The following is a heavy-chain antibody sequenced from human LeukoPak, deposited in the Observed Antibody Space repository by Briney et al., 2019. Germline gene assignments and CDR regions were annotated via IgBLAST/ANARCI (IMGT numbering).Heavy chain of an antibody. CDR3: ARAYCSSTSCYGGFDY. CDR1: GYTFTSYY. Sequence: ASVKVSCKASGYTFTSYYMHWVRQAPGQGLEWMGIINPSGGSTSYAQKFQGRVTMTRDTSTSTVYMELSSLRSEDTAVYYCARAYCSSTSCYGGFDYWGQGTLVTVSS. D-gene: IGHD2-2*01. J-gene: IGHJ4*02. CDR2: INPSGGST. V-gene: IGHV1-46*01.